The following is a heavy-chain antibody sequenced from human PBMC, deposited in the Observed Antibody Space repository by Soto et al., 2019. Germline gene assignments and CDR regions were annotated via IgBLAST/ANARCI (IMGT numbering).Heavy chain of an antibody. Sequence: VGSLRLSCAASGFTFSSYAMSWVRQAPGKGLEWVSAISGSGGSTYYADSVKGRFTISRDNSKNTLYLQMNSLRAEDTAVYYCAKDPFPDSSGYYSDYWGQGTLVTVSS. CDR2: ISGSGGST. CDR3: AKDPFPDSSGYYSDY. J-gene: IGHJ4*02. D-gene: IGHD3-22*01. V-gene: IGHV3-23*01. CDR1: GFTFSSYA.